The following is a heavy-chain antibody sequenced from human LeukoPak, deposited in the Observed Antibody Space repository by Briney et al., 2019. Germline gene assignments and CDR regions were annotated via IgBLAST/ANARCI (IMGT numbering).Heavy chain of an antibody. V-gene: IGHV1-2*02. Sequence: VASVKVSCKASGYTFTGYYMHWVRQAPGQGLEWMGWINPNSGGTNYAQKFQGRVTMTGDTSISTAYMELSRLRSDDTAVYYCARVGPGVLYSYGYGEGDSFDYWGQGTLVTVSS. J-gene: IGHJ4*02. D-gene: IGHD5-18*01. CDR2: INPNSGGT. CDR1: GYTFTGYY. CDR3: ARVGPGVLYSYGYGEGDSFDY.